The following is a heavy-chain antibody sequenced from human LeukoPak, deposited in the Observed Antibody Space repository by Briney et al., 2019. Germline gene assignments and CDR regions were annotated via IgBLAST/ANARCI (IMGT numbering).Heavy chain of an antibody. J-gene: IGHJ5*02. CDR1: GFTFSSYS. V-gene: IGHV3-21*01. D-gene: IGHD3-22*01. CDR2: ISSSGSYI. CDR3: ARDLRDSSGYYYH. Sequence: GGSLRLSCAASGFTFSSYSMNWVRQAPGKGLEWVSSISSSGSYIYYADSVKGRFTISRDNAKNSLYLQMNSLRAEDTAVYYCARDLRDSSGYYYHWGQGTLVTVSS.